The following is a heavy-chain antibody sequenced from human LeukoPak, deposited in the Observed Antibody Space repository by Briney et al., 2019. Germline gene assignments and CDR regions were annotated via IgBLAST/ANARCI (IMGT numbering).Heavy chain of an antibody. D-gene: IGHD2-15*01. J-gene: IGHJ3*02. CDR1: GGSISSYY. Sequence: SETLSLTCTVSGGSISSYYWSWIRQPPGEGLEWIGYIYYSGSTNYNPSLKSRVAISVDTSKNQFSLKLSSVTAADTAVYYCARDGGGRNEAFDIWGQGTMVTVSS. CDR2: IYYSGST. CDR3: ARDGGGRNEAFDI. V-gene: IGHV4-59*01.